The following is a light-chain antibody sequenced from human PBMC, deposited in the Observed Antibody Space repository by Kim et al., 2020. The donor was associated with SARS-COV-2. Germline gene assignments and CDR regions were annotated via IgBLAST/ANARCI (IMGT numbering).Light chain of an antibody. CDR3: NSRDSSGNHHWV. J-gene: IGLJ3*02. CDR1: SHRSYY. Sequence: LGQTVRITCQGDSHRSYYASWYQQKPGQAPVLVIYGKNNRPSGIPDRFSGSSSGNTASLTITGAQAEDEADYYCNSRDSSGNHHWVFGGGTQLTVL. CDR2: GKN. V-gene: IGLV3-19*01.